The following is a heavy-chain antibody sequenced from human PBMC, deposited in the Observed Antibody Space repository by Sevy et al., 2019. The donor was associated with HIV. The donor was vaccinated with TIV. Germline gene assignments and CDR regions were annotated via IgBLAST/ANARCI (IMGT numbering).Heavy chain of an antibody. CDR1: EFIFRASV. V-gene: IGHV3-30*04. CDR2: NSFDGTTN. J-gene: IGHJ3*02. Sequence: GGCLRLSCVVSEFIFRASVMHWVRQAPGKGLEWVALNSFDGTTNFNGDPMKGRFTVSRDNSKNTLYLQMNSLRDDDTALYYCAREGHSSGRAGIFNIWGPGTMVTVSS. D-gene: IGHD3-22*01. CDR3: AREGHSSGRAGIFNI.